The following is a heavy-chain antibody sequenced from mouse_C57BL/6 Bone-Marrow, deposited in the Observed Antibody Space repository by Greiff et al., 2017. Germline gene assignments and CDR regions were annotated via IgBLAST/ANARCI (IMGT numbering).Heavy chain of an antibody. Sequence: EVQLQESGPGLVKPSQSLSLTCSVTGYSITSGYYWNWIRQFPGNKLEWMGYISYDGSNNYNPSLKNRISITRDTSKNQFFLKLNSVTTEDTATYYCARRYDYDDYYAMDYWGQGTSVTVSS. J-gene: IGHJ4*01. CDR2: ISYDGSN. D-gene: IGHD2-4*01. CDR1: GYSITSGYY. CDR3: ARRYDYDDYYAMDY. V-gene: IGHV3-6*01.